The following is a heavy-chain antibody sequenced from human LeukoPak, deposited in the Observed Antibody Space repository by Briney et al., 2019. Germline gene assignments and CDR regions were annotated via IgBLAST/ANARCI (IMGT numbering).Heavy chain of an antibody. CDR3: ARDNWNP. CDR2: ISYDGSNK. V-gene: IGHV3-30*04. J-gene: IGHJ5*02. CDR1: GFTFSSYA. Sequence: GGSLRLSCAASGFTFSSYAMHWVRQAPGKGLEWVAVISYDGSNKYYADSVKGRFTISRDNAKNSLYLQMNSLRDEDTAVYYCARDNWNPWGQGTLVTVSS. D-gene: IGHD1-20*01.